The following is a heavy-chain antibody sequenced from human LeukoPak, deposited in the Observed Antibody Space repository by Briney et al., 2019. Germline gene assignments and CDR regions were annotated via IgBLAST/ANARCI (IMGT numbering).Heavy chain of an antibody. CDR3: ARHPGSTDAFDI. J-gene: IGHJ3*02. CDR2: IYYSGST. CDR1: GGSISSSTYY. V-gene: IGHV4-39*01. Sequence: SETLSLTCTVSGGSISSSTYYWGWIRQPPGKGLEWIGSIYYSGSTSYNPSLKSRVIISVDTSKNQFSLNLSSVTAADTAVYYCARHPGSTDAFDIWGQGTMVTVSS. D-gene: IGHD2-15*01.